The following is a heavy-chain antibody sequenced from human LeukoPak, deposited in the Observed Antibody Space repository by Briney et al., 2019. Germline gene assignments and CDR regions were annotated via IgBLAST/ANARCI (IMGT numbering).Heavy chain of an antibody. J-gene: IGHJ4*02. D-gene: IGHD3-3*01. CDR2: INPNSGGT. V-gene: IGHV1-2*02. CDR3: ARVLRFLEWSPDY. CDR1: GYTFTGYY. Sequence: ASVKVSCKASGYTFTGYYMHWVRQAPGQGLEWMGWINPNSGGTNYAQKFQGRVTMTRDTSISTAYMELSRLRSDDTAVYYCARVLRFLEWSPDYWGQGTLVTVSS.